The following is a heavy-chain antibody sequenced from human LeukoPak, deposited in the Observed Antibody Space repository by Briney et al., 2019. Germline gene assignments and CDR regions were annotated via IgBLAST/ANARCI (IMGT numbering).Heavy chain of an antibody. Sequence: GGSLRLSCAASGFTVSSSHMTWVRQAVGKGLEWVSFIYSGGDTSYADAVKGRFTISRDNSKNTLYLQMNSLRAEDTAVYYCARVYNYVFDYWGQGTLVTVSS. CDR2: IYSGGDT. CDR3: ARVYNYVFDY. V-gene: IGHV3-53*01. D-gene: IGHD3-10*02. CDR1: GFTVSSSH. J-gene: IGHJ4*02.